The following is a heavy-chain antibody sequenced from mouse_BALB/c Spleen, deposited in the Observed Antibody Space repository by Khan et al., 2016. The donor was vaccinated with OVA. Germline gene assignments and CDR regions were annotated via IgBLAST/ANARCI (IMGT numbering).Heavy chain of an antibody. J-gene: IGHJ4*01. CDR1: GYTFTSYY. CDR3: ARWGGNYPSYAMDY. V-gene: IGHV1S56*01. D-gene: IGHD2-1*01. CDR2: IYPGNVNT. Sequence: VQLVESGPELVKPGASVRISCKASGYTFTSYYIHWVKQRPGQGLEWIGWIYPGNVNTKYNEKFKDKATLTADTSSSTAYMQLSSLTSEDSAVYFCARWGGNYPSYAMDYWGQGTSVTVSS.